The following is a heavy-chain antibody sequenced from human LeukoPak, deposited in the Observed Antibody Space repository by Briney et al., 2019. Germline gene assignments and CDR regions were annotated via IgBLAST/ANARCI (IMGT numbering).Heavy chain of an antibody. CDR2: MNPNSGNT. Sequence: AASVKVSCKASGYTFTSYDINWVRQATGQGLEWMGWMNPNSGNTGYAQKFQGRVTMTRNTSISTAYMELSSLRSEDTAVYYCARSVWYSSSSPIFAYYFDSWGQGTLVTVSS. CDR3: ARSVWYSSSSPIFAYYFDS. V-gene: IGHV1-8*01. CDR1: GYTFTSYD. D-gene: IGHD6-6*01. J-gene: IGHJ4*02.